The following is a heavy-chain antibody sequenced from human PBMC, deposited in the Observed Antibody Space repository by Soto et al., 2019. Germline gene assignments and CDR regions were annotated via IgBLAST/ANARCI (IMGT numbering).Heavy chain of an antibody. CDR3: VRDVDFAEEDV. Sequence: QVQLQESGPGLVKPSETLSLTCTVSGGSVSGGSYYWNWIRQPPGKGLEWIGYIYYSGSSNYNTSLKSRVTISVDASYNHLSLKLSSVTDADTAVYYCVRDVDFAEEDVWGQGTTVPVS. J-gene: IGHJ6*02. V-gene: IGHV4-61*03. D-gene: IGHD2-15*01. CDR2: IYYSGSS. CDR1: GGSVSGGSYY.